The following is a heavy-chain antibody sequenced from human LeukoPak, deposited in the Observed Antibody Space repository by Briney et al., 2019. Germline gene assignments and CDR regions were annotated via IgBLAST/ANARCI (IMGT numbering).Heavy chain of an antibody. D-gene: IGHD6-13*01. CDR3: AREETAAANWFDP. J-gene: IGHJ5*02. CDR1: GGTFSSYA. V-gene: IGHV1-69*05. Sequence: SVKVSCKASGGTFSSYAISWVRQAPGQGLEWMGRIIPIFGTANCAQKFQGRVTITTDESTSTAYMELSSLRSEDTAVYYCAREETAAANWFDPWGQGTLVTVSS. CDR2: IIPIFGTA.